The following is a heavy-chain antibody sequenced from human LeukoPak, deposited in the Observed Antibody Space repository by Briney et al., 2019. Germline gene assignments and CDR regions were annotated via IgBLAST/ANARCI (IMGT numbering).Heavy chain of an antibody. CDR1: GITFGTYA. D-gene: IGHD2-2*01. J-gene: IGHJ4*02. Sequence: GGSLRLSCATSGITFGTYAMTWVRQAPGKGVEWVSSIHNSGDETFYSDSVRVRFTISRDNSKTTLYLQMNSLRAEDTAVYYCAKVIVVGPVAPMDYWGQGTLVTVSS. CDR2: IHNSGDET. V-gene: IGHV3-23*01. CDR3: AKVIVVGPVAPMDY.